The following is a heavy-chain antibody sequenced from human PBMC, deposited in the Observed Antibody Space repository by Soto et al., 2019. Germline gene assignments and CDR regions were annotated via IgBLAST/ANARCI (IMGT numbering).Heavy chain of an antibody. J-gene: IGHJ6*03. CDR1: GFTFSTYS. V-gene: IGHV3-48*01. Sequence: EVQLVESGGDLVQPGGSLRLSCAASGFTFSTYSMNWVSLAPGKGLEWISYISSGSTTIYYADSVRGRFTISRDNAKNSLCLQMNSLRAEDTAVYYCAREPYCSGGSCYSFSREYYYYMDVWGKGTTVTVSS. D-gene: IGHD2-15*01. CDR3: AREPYCSGGSCYSFSREYYYYMDV. CDR2: ISSGSTTI.